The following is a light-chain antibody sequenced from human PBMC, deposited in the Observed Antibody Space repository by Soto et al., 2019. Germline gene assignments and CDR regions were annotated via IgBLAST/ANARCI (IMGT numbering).Light chain of an antibody. CDR3: QQYGSASIT. CDR2: AAS. J-gene: IGKJ5*01. CDR1: QSVSSSH. Sequence: VLSLSAGTLSLSPRERATLSCRASQSVSSSHLAWYQHKPGQAPRLLIYAASSRATGSPDRFSGSGSGTDFTLTIDRLEPEDFAVYYCQQYGSASITVGQGTRLEIK. V-gene: IGKV3-20*01.